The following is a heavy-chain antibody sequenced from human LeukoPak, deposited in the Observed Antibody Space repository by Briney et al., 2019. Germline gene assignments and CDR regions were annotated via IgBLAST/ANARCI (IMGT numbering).Heavy chain of an antibody. D-gene: IGHD2-2*01. V-gene: IGHV4-61*01. CDR1: GGSIRSSYYY. CDR3: ARAAHCSSTSCLYYFDY. J-gene: IGHJ4*02. CDR2: IYYSGST. Sequence: ASETLSLTCTVSGGSIRSSYYYWSWIRQPPGKGLEWIGYIYYSGSTNYNPSLKSRVTISVDTSKNQFSLKLSSVTAADTAVYYCARAAHCSSTSCLYYFDYWGQGTLVTVSS.